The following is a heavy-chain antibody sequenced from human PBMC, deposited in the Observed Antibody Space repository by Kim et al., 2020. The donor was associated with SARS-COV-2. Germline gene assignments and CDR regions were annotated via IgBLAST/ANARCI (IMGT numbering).Heavy chain of an antibody. CDR1: GFIFSNHA. V-gene: IGHV3-23*01. J-gene: IGHJ4*02. CDR3: VKDHHDYVWGTYPPSHDY. Sequence: GGSLRLSCAASGFIFSNHAMSWVRQAPGKGLEWVSAISGRGSNTYYADSVKGRFTISRDNSKNTLYLQVKSLRGEDTALYYCVKDHHDYVWGTYPPSHDYGGQGTLVPVSS. D-gene: IGHD3-16*02. CDR2: ISGRGSNT.